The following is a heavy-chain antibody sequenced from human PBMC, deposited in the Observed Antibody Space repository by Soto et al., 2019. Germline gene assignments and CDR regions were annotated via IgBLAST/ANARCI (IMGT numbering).Heavy chain of an antibody. CDR3: ARFDSLAGYLSFQH. CDR1: GFTFSDYY. V-gene: IGHV3-11*01. CDR2: ISRSGRTI. J-gene: IGHJ1*01. Sequence: QVQLVESGGGLVKPGGSLRLSCAASGFTFSDYYMSWLRQAPGKGLEWDSYISRSGRTIYYADSVKGRFTNSGHNAKNSQHRQGKNLSADDKAVYYWARFDSLAGYLSFQHWGQGTLVTVSS. D-gene: IGHD3-9*01.